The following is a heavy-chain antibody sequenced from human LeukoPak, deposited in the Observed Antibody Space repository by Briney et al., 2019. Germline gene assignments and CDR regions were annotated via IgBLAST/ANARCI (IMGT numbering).Heavy chain of an antibody. Sequence: ASVKVSCKASGYTFTSYGISWVRQAPGQGLEWMGWISAYNGNTNYAQKLQGRVTMTTDTSTSIAYMELRSLRSDDTAVYFCARVMAAATAFDIWGQGTMLTVSS. CDR3: ARVMAAATAFDI. CDR2: ISAYNGNT. CDR1: GYTFTSYG. D-gene: IGHD6-13*01. J-gene: IGHJ3*02. V-gene: IGHV1-18*01.